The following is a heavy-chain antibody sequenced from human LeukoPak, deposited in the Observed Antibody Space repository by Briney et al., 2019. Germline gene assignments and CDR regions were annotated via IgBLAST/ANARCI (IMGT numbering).Heavy chain of an antibody. V-gene: IGHV1-46*01. CDR1: GYTFTSYY. J-gene: IGHJ3*02. Sequence: ASVKVSCKASGYTFTSYYMHWARQAPGQGLEWMGIINPSGGSTSYAQKFQGRVTMTRDTSTNTVYMELSSLRSEDTAVYYCARIAGYSYGSNAFDIWGQGTMVTVSS. CDR3: ARIAGYSYGSNAFDI. D-gene: IGHD5-18*01. CDR2: INPSGGST.